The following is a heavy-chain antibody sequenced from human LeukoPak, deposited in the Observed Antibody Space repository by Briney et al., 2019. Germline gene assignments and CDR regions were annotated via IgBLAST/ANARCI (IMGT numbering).Heavy chain of an antibody. D-gene: IGHD4-23*01. J-gene: IGHJ4*02. CDR3: ARRLGGNGGLDY. Sequence: SETLSLTCTVSGVSINSGDYYWSWIRQPRGKGLEWIGYISYNGRTFYNPSLNSRVTISVDTSENHFSLKLTSVTAADTAVYHWARRLGGNGGLDYWGQGTLVTVSS. CDR2: ISYNGRT. V-gene: IGHV4-30-4*08. CDR1: GVSINSGDYY.